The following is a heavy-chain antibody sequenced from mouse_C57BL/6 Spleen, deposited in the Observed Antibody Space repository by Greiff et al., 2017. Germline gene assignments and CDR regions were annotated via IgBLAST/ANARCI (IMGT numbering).Heavy chain of an antibody. CDR2: IYPGDGDT. J-gene: IGHJ3*01. V-gene: IGHV1-82*01. D-gene: IGHD2-3*01. CDR1: GYAFSSSW. Sequence: QVQLQQSGPELVKPGASVKISCKASGYAFSSSWMNWVKQRPGKGLEWIGRIYPGDGDTNYNGKFKGKATLTADKSSSTAYMQLSSLTSEDSAVYFCARGYDGYDEGDWFAYWGQGTLVTVSA. CDR3: ARGYDGYDEGDWFAY.